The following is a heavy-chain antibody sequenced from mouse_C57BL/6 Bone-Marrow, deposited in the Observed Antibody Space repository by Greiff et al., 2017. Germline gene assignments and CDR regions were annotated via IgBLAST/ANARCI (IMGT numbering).Heavy chain of an antibody. CDR2: IYPGSGST. CDR3: ARKDYGSSFYAMDY. V-gene: IGHV1-55*01. J-gene: IGHJ4*01. Sequence: QVQLQQPGAELVKPGASVKMSCKASGYTFTSYWITWVKQRPGQGLEWIGDIYPGSGSTNYNEQFKSKATLTVDTSSSTAYMQLSSLTSEDSAVYYCARKDYGSSFYAMDYWGQGTSVTVSS. D-gene: IGHD1-1*01. CDR1: GYTFTSYW.